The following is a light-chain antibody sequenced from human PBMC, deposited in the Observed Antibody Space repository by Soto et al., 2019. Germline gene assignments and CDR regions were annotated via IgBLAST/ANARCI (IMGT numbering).Light chain of an antibody. Sequence: DIQMTQSPSTLSASVGDRVTITCRASQSISSWLAWYQQKPGKAPKVLIYDASSLEGGVPSRFSGSGSGTEFTLTISSLQPDDFASYYCQQYNTYSTFGQGTKVDIK. CDR1: QSISSW. CDR3: QQYNTYST. CDR2: DAS. V-gene: IGKV1-5*01. J-gene: IGKJ1*01.